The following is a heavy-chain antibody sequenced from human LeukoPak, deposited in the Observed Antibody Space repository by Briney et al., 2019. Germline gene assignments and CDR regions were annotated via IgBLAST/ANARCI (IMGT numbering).Heavy chain of an antibody. Sequence: GGSLRLSRAASGFTFSSYSMNWVRQAPGKGLEWVSSISSSSSYIYYADSVKGRFTISRDNAKNSLYLQMNSLRAEDTAVYYCARDLRGQGSGSYLYYYGMDVWGKRTTVTVSS. CDR2: ISSSSSYI. CDR1: GFTFSSYS. D-gene: IGHD3-10*01. J-gene: IGHJ6*04. CDR3: ARDLRGQGSGSYLYYYGMDV. V-gene: IGHV3-21*01.